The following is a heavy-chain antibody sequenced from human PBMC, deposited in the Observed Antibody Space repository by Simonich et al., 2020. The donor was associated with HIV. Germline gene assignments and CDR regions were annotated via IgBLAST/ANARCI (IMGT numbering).Heavy chain of an antibody. CDR1: GGSFSGYY. Sequence: QVQLQQWGAGLLKPSETLSLTCAVYGGSFSGYYWSWFRQPPGKGLEWIGKNNHRESTNYNPSLKSRVTISVDTSKNQFSLKLSSVTAADTAIYYCARRDRELILYFDYWGQGNLVTVSS. CDR3: ARRDRELILYFDY. J-gene: IGHJ4*02. D-gene: IGHD3-3*01. V-gene: IGHV4-34*01. CDR2: NNHREST.